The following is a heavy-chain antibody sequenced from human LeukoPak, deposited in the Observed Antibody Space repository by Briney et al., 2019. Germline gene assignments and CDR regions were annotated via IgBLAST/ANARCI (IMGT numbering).Heavy chain of an antibody. J-gene: IGHJ3*02. V-gene: IGHV4-61*05. CDR1: GGSISSSSYY. Sequence: SETLSLTCTVSGGSISSSSYYWGWIRQPPWKGLEWIGYIYYSGSTNYNPSLKSRVTISVDTSKNQFSLKLSSVTAADTAVYYCARVSPIVVVTATTHAFDIWGQGTMVTVSS. D-gene: IGHD2-21*02. CDR2: IYYSGST. CDR3: ARVSPIVVVTATTHAFDI.